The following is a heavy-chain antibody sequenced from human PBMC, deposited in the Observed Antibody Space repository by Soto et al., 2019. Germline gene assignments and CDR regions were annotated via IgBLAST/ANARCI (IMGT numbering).Heavy chain of an antibody. Sequence: PSETLSLTCAVSGGSFSEYCWSWIRQPPGKGLEWIGEINHYGNTNYNPSLKSRLTISVDTSKNQVSLNLSSVTAADTAVYYCARRGHLSSGWRNYWFFDLWGRGTLVTVSS. CDR1: GGSFSEYC. CDR3: ARRGHLSSGWRNYWFFDL. CDR2: INHYGNT. V-gene: IGHV4-34*01. J-gene: IGHJ2*01. D-gene: IGHD6-19*01.